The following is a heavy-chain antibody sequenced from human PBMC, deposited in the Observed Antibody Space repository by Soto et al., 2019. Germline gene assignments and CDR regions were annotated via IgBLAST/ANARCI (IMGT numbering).Heavy chain of an antibody. V-gene: IGHV1-46*01. CDR3: AREFLEWLAPYYYYYGMDV. CDR1: GYTFTSYY. D-gene: IGHD3-3*01. J-gene: IGHJ6*02. Sequence: ASVKVSCKASGYTFTSYYMHWVRQAPGQGLGWMGIINPSGGSTSYAQKFQGRVTMTRDTSTSTVYMELSSLRSEDTAVYYCAREFLEWLAPYYYYYGMDVWGQGTTVTVSS. CDR2: INPSGGST.